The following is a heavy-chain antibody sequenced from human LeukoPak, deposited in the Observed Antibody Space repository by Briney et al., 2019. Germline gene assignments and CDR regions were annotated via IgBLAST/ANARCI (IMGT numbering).Heavy chain of an antibody. V-gene: IGHV5-51*01. Sequence: GESLKISCKGSGYSFTSYWIGWGGRLPGKGLEGMGFIYPGDSDTRYSPSFQGQVTISADKSISTAYLQWSSLKASDTAMYYCARCGYSGYDPYWAIYYGMDVWGQGTTVTVSS. J-gene: IGHJ6*02. CDR3: ARCGYSGYDPYWAIYYGMDV. D-gene: IGHD5-12*01. CDR2: IYPGDSDT. CDR1: GYSFTSYW.